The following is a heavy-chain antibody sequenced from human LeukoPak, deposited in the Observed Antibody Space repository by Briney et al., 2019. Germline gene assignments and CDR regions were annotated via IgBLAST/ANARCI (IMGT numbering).Heavy chain of an antibody. CDR2: INGGGDAT. Sequence: GGSLRLSCATSGFTFNNNAMSWVRQAPGKRLEWVSDINGGGDATEYADSVKGRFTISRDNSKNTLYLQMNSLRPEDTAVYYCARCTASCYANAFDVWGQGTLLTVSS. J-gene: IGHJ3*01. CDR3: ARCTASCYANAFDV. CDR1: GFTFNNNA. D-gene: IGHD2-2*01. V-gene: IGHV3-23*01.